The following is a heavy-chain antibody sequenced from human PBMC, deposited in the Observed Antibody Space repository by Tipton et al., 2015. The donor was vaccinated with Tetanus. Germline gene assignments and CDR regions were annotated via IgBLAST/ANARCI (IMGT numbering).Heavy chain of an antibody. CDR3: ARHVLALARVDPPDS. Sequence: LRLSCAASGFTFSDFGMHWVRQAPGKGLEWIGAVENGGTAYYNPSLRSRVTISRDTSKNQVSLRLTSVTAADTAIYYCARHVLALARVDPPDSWGQGTLVTVSS. D-gene: IGHD3-10*01. J-gene: IGHJ4*02. CDR1: GFTFSDFG. V-gene: IGHV4-38-2*01. CDR2: VENGGTA.